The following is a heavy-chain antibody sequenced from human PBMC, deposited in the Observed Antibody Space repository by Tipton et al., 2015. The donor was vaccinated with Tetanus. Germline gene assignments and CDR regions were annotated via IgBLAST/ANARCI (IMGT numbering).Heavy chain of an antibody. Sequence: SLRLSCAASGFTFDDYTMHWVRQAPGKGLEWVSLIRWNGGGTHYADSVKGRFTVSRDNSKNSLYLQMNSLRTEDTALYYCAKDTSVVTEKGGMDVWGLGTTVTVFS. CDR2: IRWNGGGT. D-gene: IGHD1-14*01. CDR3: AKDTSVVTEKGGMDV. V-gene: IGHV3-43*01. J-gene: IGHJ6*02. CDR1: GFTFDDYT.